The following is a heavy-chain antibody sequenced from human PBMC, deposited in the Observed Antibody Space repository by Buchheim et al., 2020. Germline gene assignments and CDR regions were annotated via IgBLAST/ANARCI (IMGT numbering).Heavy chain of an antibody. CDR2: INTDGTDT. Sequence: EVQLVDSGGGLVQPGGSLRLSCAASGFTFSSYWMHWVRQAPGKGPVWVSRINTDGTDTSYADSVKGRFTISRDNARQTLSLQMNSLEAEDTAVYFCARGGTSGSLDYWGQGTL. CDR3: ARGGTSGSLDY. CDR1: GFTFSSYW. D-gene: IGHD3-10*01. V-gene: IGHV3-74*01. J-gene: IGHJ4*02.